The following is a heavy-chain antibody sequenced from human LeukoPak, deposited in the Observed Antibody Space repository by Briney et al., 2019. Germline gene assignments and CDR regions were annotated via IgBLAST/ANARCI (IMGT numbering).Heavy chain of an antibody. CDR2: IYSGGST. Sequence: QPGGSLRLSCAASGFTVSSNYMSWVRQAPGKGLEWVSVIYSGGSTYYADSVKGRFTISRDNSKNTLYLQMNSLRAEETAVYYCARGEMATIPIDYWGQGTLVTVSS. D-gene: IGHD5-24*01. J-gene: IGHJ4*02. CDR3: ARGEMATIPIDY. V-gene: IGHV3-66*02. CDR1: GFTVSSNY.